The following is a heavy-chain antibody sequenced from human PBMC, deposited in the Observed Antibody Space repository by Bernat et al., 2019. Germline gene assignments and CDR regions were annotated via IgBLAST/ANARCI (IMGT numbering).Heavy chain of an antibody. J-gene: IGHJ6*02. CDR2: ISYDGSNK. V-gene: IGHV3-30*03. D-gene: IGHD5-12*01. Sequence: QVQLVESGGGVVQPGRSLRLSCAASGFTFSSYGMHWVRQAPGKGLEWVAVISYDGSNKYYADSVKGRFTISRDNSKNTLYLQMNSLRAEDTAVYYCARDLVATISGSYYYYGMDVWGQGTTVTVSS. CDR3: ARDLVATISGSYYYYGMDV. CDR1: GFTFSSYG.